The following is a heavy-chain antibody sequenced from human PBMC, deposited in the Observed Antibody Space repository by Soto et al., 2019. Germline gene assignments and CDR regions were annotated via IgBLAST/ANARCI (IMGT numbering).Heavy chain of an antibody. V-gene: IGHV1-58*02. Sequence: SVKVSCKASGFTFTSSAMQWVRQARGQRLEWMGWIVVGSGNTNYAQKFQERVTITRDMSTSTAYMELSSLRSEDTAVYYCAADHSSSPTYYYYYYMDVWGKGTTVTVSS. CDR1: GFTFTSSA. D-gene: IGHD6-6*01. CDR3: AADHSSSPTYYYYYYMDV. J-gene: IGHJ6*03. CDR2: IVVGSGNT.